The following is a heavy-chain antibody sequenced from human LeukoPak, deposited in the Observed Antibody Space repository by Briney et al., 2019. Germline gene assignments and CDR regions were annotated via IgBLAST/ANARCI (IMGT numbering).Heavy chain of an antibody. V-gene: IGHV3-7*03. Sequence: GGSLRLSCAASGFTFSNYWMSWIRQAPGKGLEWAAHISEDGRDKYYVDSVKGRFTISRDNSKNTLYLQMHSLRAEGTAIYYCAKKVGLVSAPLYYFDFWGQGTLVTVSS. D-gene: IGHD2-2*01. CDR3: AKKVGLVSAPLYYFDF. J-gene: IGHJ4*02. CDR1: GFTFSNYW. CDR2: ISEDGRDK.